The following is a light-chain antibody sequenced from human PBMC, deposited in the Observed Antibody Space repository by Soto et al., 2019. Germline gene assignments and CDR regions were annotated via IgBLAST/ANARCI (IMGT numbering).Light chain of an antibody. V-gene: IGLV1-47*01. Sequence: QSVLTQPPSASGTPGQRVTVSCSGSSSNIGSNYIYWYQFLPGTAPKLLISRNDQRPSGVPDRVSGSKSGASASLAISGLRSADEADYYCAVWDDSLSVWVFGGGTKLTVL. CDR3: AVWDDSLSVWV. J-gene: IGLJ3*02. CDR1: SSNIGSNY. CDR2: RND.